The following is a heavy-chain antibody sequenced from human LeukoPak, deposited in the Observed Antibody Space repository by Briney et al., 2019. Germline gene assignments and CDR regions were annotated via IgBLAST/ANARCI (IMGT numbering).Heavy chain of an antibody. CDR1: GFTFSGYT. J-gene: IGHJ4*01. V-gene: IGHV3-21*01. CDR2: IAGSSGYI. CDR3: ARDRGAYCGGDCYLGFDY. D-gene: IGHD2-21*02. Sequence: GGSLRLSCAASGFTFSGYTMNWVRHAPGKGLEWVSSIAGSSGYISYADSVKGRFTISRDNAKKSLYLQMTSLTAEDTAAYYCARDRGAYCGGDCYLGFDYWGRGTLVTVSS.